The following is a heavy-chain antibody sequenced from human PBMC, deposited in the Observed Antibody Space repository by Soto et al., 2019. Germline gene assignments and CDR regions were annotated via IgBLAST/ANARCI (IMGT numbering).Heavy chain of an antibody. CDR1: GFNFTYNA. CDR3: ARDWLRRDDILTPSWNFNL. D-gene: IGHD3-9*01. V-gene: IGHV3-30*04. J-gene: IGHJ2*01. CDR2: ISFNGRKK. Sequence: HEQLVESGGGVVRPGKSLRLSCEASGFNFTYNAMHWVRQAPGKGLEWVAVISFNGRKKFYARSVKGRFTISRDNSKNTLYLQINNLRPGDTAVYYCARDWLRRDDILTPSWNFNLWGQGTLVTAS.